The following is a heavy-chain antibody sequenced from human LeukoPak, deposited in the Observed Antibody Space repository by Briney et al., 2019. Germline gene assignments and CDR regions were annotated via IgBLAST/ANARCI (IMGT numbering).Heavy chain of an antibody. V-gene: IGHV3-15*01. CDR1: GFRFSKYS. D-gene: IGHD6-19*01. CDR3: GSGSGWYSPDY. CDR2: IKSKTDGGTT. Sequence: PGGSLRLSCAASGFRFSKYSMDWVRQAPGKGLEWVGRIKSKTDGGTTDYAAPVKGRSTISRDDSKNTLYLQMNSLKTEDTAVYYCGSGSGWYSPDYWGQGTLVTVSS. J-gene: IGHJ4*02.